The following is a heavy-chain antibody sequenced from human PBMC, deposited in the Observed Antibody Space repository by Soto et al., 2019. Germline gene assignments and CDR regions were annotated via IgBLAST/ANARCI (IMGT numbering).Heavy chain of an antibody. D-gene: IGHD3-22*01. Sequence: QVQLVQSGAEVKKPGSSVKVSCKASGGTFSSYAISWVRQAPGQGLEWMGGIIPIFGTANYAQKFQGRVTITADESTSTAYMELSSQRSEDTAVYYCARARKRFNYYDSSGYFDYWGQGTLVTVSS. CDR2: IIPIFGTA. CDR1: GGTFSSYA. V-gene: IGHV1-69*01. J-gene: IGHJ4*02. CDR3: ARARKRFNYYDSSGYFDY.